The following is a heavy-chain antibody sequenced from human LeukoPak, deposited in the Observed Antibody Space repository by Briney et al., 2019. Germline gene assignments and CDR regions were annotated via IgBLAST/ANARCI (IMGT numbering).Heavy chain of an antibody. CDR1: GYTFTSYG. CDR2: TSAYNGNT. CDR3: ARLSLPDPDYYYYYMDV. Sequence: GASVKVSCKASGYTFTSYGISWVRQAPGQGLEWMGWTSAYNGNTNYAQKLQGRVTMTTDTSTSTAYMELRSLRSDDTAVYYCARLSLPDPDYYYYYMDVWGKGTTVTVSS. J-gene: IGHJ6*03. V-gene: IGHV1-18*01. D-gene: IGHD1-14*01.